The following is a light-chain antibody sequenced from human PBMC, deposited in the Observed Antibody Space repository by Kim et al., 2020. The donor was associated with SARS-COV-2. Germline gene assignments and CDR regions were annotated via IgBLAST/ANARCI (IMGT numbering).Light chain of an antibody. Sequence: SYELTQPPSVSVSPGQTASITCSGDKLGDKYACWYQQKPGQSPVLVIYQDSKRPSGIPERFSGSNSGNTATLTISGTQAMDEADYYYQAWDSSTWVFGGG. CDR2: QDS. J-gene: IGLJ3*02. CDR3: QAWDSSTWV. CDR1: KLGDKY. V-gene: IGLV3-1*01.